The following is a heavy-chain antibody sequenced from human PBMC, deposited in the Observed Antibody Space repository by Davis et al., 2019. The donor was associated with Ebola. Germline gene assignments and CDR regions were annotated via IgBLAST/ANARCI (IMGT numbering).Heavy chain of an antibody. CDR2: INPNSGGT. J-gene: IGHJ6*02. V-gene: IGHV1-2*02. Sequence: ASVKVSCKASGYTFTGYYIHWVRQAPGQGLDWMGWINPNSGGTNYAQKFQGRVTMTRDTSISTAYMELSRLRSDDTAVYYCARAIAVAGHGMDVWGQGTTVTVSS. CDR3: ARAIAVAGHGMDV. D-gene: IGHD6-19*01. CDR1: GYTFTGYY.